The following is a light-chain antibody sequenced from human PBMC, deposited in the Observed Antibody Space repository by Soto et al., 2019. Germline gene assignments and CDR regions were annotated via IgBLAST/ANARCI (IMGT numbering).Light chain of an antibody. Sequence: QSALTQPASVSGSPGQSITISCTGTSSDVGGYNYVSWYQQHPGIAPKLMISEVSNRTSGVSNRFSGSKSGNTASLTISGLQAEDEADYYCSSYTSSSTLVFGGGTKVTVL. CDR1: SSDVGGYNY. CDR2: EVS. J-gene: IGLJ2*01. V-gene: IGLV2-14*01. CDR3: SSYTSSSTLV.